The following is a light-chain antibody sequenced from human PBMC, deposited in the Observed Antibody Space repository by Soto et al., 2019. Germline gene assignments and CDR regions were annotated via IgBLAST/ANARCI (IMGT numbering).Light chain of an antibody. V-gene: IGLV1-51*01. CDR2: DNN. CDR1: SSNIGNNY. CDR3: ATWDSSLRAWL. J-gene: IGLJ3*02. Sequence: QSVLTQPPSLSAAPGQTVTLSCSGGSSNIGNNYVFWYQQVAGTTPKLLIFDNNKRPSGIPDRFSGSKSGTSATLGIAVLQTGDAADYYSATWDSSLRAWLFGGGTKLTVL.